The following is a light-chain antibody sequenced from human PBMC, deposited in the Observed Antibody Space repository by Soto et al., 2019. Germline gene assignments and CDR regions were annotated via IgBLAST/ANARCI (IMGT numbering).Light chain of an antibody. CDR2: GAS. V-gene: IGKV3-20*01. CDR1: QSVGNNN. CDR3: QQYNNWPYT. J-gene: IGKJ2*01. Sequence: EIVLTQSPGTLSLSPGERATLSCRASQSVGNNNLAWYQQKPGQAPRLLIYGASSRATGIPNRFSGSGSGTDFTLTISRLEPEDFAVYYCQQYNNWPYTFGQGTKLEIK.